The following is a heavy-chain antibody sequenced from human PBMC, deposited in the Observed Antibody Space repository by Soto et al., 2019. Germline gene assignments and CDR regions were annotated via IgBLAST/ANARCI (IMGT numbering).Heavy chain of an antibody. V-gene: IGHV4-39*01. CDR1: GGSISSSSYY. D-gene: IGHD1-26*01. CDR2: IYYSGST. J-gene: IGHJ4*02. Sequence: TSETLSLTCTVSGGSISSSSYYWGWIRQPPGKGLEWIGSIYYSGSTYYNPSLKSRVTISVDTSKNQFSLKLSSVTAADTAVYYCARLGGSYYGLDYWGQGTLVTVSS. CDR3: ARLGGSYYGLDY.